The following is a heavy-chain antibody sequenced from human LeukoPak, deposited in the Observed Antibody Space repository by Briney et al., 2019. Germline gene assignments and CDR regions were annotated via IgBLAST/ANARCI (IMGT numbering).Heavy chain of an antibody. V-gene: IGHV3-15*01. CDR1: GFTFSNAW. CDR3: TTGTAAAGLDFDY. Sequence: GGSLRLSCAASGFTFSNAWMSWVRQAPGKGLEWVGRIKSKTDGGTTDYAAPVKGRFTISRDDSKNTLYLQMNSLKTEDTAVYYCTTGTAAAGLDFDYWGQGTLVTVSS. D-gene: IGHD6-13*01. J-gene: IGHJ4*02. CDR2: IKSKTDGGTT.